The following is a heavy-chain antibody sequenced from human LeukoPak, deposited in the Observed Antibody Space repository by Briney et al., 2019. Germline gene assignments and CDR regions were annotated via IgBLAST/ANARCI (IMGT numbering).Heavy chain of an antibody. Sequence: NPGGSLRLSCAASGFSFSSYNMNWVRQTPGKGLEWVSSITSSSTYTFYADSVKGRFTISRDNARNSLYLQMNSLRAEDTAVYYCARVPGSGSASFDYWGQGTLVTVSS. D-gene: IGHD3-10*01. CDR3: ARVPGSGSASFDY. CDR2: ITSSSTYT. V-gene: IGHV3-21*01. CDR1: GFSFSSYN. J-gene: IGHJ4*02.